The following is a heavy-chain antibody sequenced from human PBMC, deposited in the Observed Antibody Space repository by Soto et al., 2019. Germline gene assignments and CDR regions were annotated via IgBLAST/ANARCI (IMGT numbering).Heavy chain of an antibody. V-gene: IGHV1-18*01. J-gene: IGHJ6*03. CDR3: ARGMWGSKAYYYYYYMDV. D-gene: IGHD7-27*01. Sequence: ASVKVSCKASGYTFTSYGISWVRQAPGQGLEWMGWISAYNGNTNYAQKLQGRVTMTTDTSTSTAYMELRSLRSDDTAVYYCARGMWGSKAYYYYYYMDVWGKGTTVTVSS. CDR1: GYTFTSYG. CDR2: ISAYNGNT.